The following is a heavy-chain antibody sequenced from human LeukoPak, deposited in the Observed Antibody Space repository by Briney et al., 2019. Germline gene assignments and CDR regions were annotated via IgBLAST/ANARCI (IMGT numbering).Heavy chain of an antibody. CDR3: ARLPSMVRGVIWFDP. CDR2: IYHSGST. V-gene: IGHV4-38-2*02. D-gene: IGHD3-10*01. Sequence: PSETLSLTCTVSGYSISSGYYWGWIRQPPGKGLEWIGSIYHSGSTYYNPSLKSRVTISVDTSKNQFSLKLSSVTAADTAVYYCARLPSMVRGVIWFDPWGQGTLVTVSS. CDR1: GYSISSGYY. J-gene: IGHJ5*02.